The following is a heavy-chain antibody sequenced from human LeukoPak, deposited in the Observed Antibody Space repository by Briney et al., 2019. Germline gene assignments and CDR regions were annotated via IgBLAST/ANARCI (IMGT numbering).Heavy chain of an antibody. J-gene: IGHJ4*02. V-gene: IGHV3-21*01. D-gene: IGHD6-19*01. CDR3: ARERGRAGDY. CDR1: GFTFSSYS. Sequence: GGSLRLSCAASGFTFSSYSMNWVRQAPGKGLEWVSSISSSSRYIYYADSVKGRFTISRDNAKNSLYLQMNSLRAEDTAVYYCARERGRAGDYWGQGTRVTVSS. CDR2: ISSSSRYI.